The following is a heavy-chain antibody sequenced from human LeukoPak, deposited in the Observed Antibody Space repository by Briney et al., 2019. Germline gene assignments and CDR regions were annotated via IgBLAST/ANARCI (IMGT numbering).Heavy chain of an antibody. CDR2: IYYSGST. J-gene: IGHJ5*02. V-gene: IGHV4-59*01. CDR3: ARRAGGLARNNWFDP. CDR1: GGSISSYY. Sequence: SETLSLTCTVSGGSISSYYWSWIRQPPGKGLEWIGYIYYSGSTNYNPSLKSRVTISVDTSKNQFSLKLSSVTAADTAVYYCARRAGGLARNNWFDPWGQGTLVTVSS. D-gene: IGHD3-16*01.